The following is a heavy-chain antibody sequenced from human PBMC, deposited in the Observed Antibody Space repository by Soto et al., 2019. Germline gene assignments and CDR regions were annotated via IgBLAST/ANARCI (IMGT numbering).Heavy chain of an antibody. V-gene: IGHV4-59*01. CDR3: ARVHSSSWYRFDY. D-gene: IGHD6-13*01. J-gene: IGHJ4*02. Sequence: SETLSLTCTVSGGSISSYYWSWIRQPPGKGLEWIGYIYYSGSTNYNPSFKSRVTISVDTSKNQFSLKLSSVTAADTAVYYCARVHSSSWYRFDYWGQGTLVTVSS. CDR2: IYYSGST. CDR1: GGSISSYY.